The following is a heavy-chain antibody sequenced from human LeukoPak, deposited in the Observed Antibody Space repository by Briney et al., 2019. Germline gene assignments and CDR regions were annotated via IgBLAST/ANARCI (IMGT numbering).Heavy chain of an antibody. J-gene: IGHJ4*02. Sequence: SETLSLTCIVSGDSISSSTYYWAWIRQPPGKGLEWIGSIYYSGSTYYNPSLKSRVTISVDTSKNQFSLKLSSVTAADTAVYYCARHDTMATLDYWGQGTLVTVSS. CDR1: GDSISSSTYY. V-gene: IGHV4-39*01. CDR3: ARHDTMATLDY. CDR2: IYYSGST. D-gene: IGHD3-10*01.